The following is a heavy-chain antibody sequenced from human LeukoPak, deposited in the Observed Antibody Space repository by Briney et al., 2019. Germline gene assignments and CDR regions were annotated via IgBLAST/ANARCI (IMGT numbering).Heavy chain of an antibody. CDR3: ARSSAADNWFDP. V-gene: IGHV4-31*03. D-gene: IGHD6-13*01. Sequence: SETLSLTCTVSGGSISSGGYHWSWIRQHPGKGLEWIGYIYYSGSTYYNPSLKSRVTISVDTSKNQFSLKLSSVTAADTAVYYCARSSAADNWFDPWGQGTLVTVSS. J-gene: IGHJ5*02. CDR1: GGSISSGGYH. CDR2: IYYSGST.